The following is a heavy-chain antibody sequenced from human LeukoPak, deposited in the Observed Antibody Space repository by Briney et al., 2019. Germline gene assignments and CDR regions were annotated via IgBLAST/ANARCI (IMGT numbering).Heavy chain of an antibody. J-gene: IGHJ4*02. D-gene: IGHD1-26*01. CDR2: IYHSGST. CDR3: ASALGATKLNRDY. Sequence: SETLSLTCAVYGGSFSGYYWSWIRQPPGKGLEWIGEIYHSGSTNYNPSLKSRVTISVDKSKNQFSLKLSSVTAADTAVYYCASALGATKLNRDYWGQGTLVTVSS. V-gene: IGHV4-34*01. CDR1: GGSFSGYY.